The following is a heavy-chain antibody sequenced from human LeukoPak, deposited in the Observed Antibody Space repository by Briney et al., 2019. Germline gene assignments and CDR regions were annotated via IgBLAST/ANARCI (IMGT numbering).Heavy chain of an antibody. D-gene: IGHD3-22*01. J-gene: IGHJ1*01. CDR2: ISWNSGSI. CDR1: GFTFDDYA. Sequence: GWSLRLSCAASGFTFDDYAMHWVRQAPGKGLEWVSGISWNSGSIGYADSVKGRFTISRDNAKNFLYLQMNSLRAEDTALYYCAKGHGYDSSGPISHWGQGTLVTVSS. CDR3: AKGHGYDSSGPISH. V-gene: IGHV3-9*01.